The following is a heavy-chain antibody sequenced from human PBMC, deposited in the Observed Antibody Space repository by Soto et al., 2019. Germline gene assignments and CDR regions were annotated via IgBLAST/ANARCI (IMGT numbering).Heavy chain of an antibody. V-gene: IGHV1-3*01. J-gene: IGHJ3*02. CDR2: INAGNGNT. Sequence: QVQLVQSGAEVKKPGASVKVSCKASGYTFTSYAMHWVRQAPGQRLEWMGWINAGNGNTKYSQKFQGRVTITRDTSASTAYIELSSLRSEDTAVYYCASSLGVVTAVARHAFDIWGQGTMVTVSS. D-gene: IGHD2-21*02. CDR3: ASSLGVVTAVARHAFDI. CDR1: GYTFTSYA.